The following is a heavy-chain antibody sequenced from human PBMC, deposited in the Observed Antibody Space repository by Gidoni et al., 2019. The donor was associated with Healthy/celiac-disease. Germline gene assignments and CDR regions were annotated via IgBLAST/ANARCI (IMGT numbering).Heavy chain of an antibody. Sequence: EVQLVGSGGGLVQPGGSLRLPCAASGFTVSSNYMRWVRQAPGKGLEWVSVIYSGGSTYYADSVKGRFTISRDNSKNTLYLQMNSLRAEDTAVYYCAREDSSSSTGGMDVWGQGTTVTVSS. D-gene: IGHD6-6*01. CDR1: GFTVSSNY. CDR3: AREDSSSSTGGMDV. V-gene: IGHV3-66*01. CDR2: IYSGGST. J-gene: IGHJ6*02.